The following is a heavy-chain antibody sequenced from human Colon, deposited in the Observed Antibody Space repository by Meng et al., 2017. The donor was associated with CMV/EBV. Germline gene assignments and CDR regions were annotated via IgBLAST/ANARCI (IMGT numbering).Heavy chain of an antibody. CDR3: ARGKQAGFDL. J-gene: IGHJ5*02. Sequence: QVRQWQSGAWGKKPGSLVKVSFKASGGTFDTSTFNWVRQAPGQGLEWMGGIIPMFGAPSYSQKFRGRVTITADELEVNSLRSEDTAVYYCARGKQAGFDLWGQGTLVTVSS. CDR1: GGTFDTST. V-gene: IGHV1-69*12. D-gene: IGHD6-13*01. CDR2: IIPMFGAP.